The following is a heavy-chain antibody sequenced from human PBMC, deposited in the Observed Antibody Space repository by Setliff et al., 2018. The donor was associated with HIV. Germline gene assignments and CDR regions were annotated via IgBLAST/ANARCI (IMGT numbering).Heavy chain of an antibody. J-gene: IGHJ6*01. CDR1: GGSISSNSYY. D-gene: IGHD3-10*01. Sequence: SETLSLTCTVSGGSISSNSYYWGWIRQPPGKGLEWIGSIYHSGRTYYNPSLKSRVTISVDTSKNQFSLKLSSVTAADTAVYYCARDNSYYYGSGSHYWYGMDVWGQGTTVTVSS. CDR2: IYHSGRT. V-gene: IGHV4-39*07. CDR3: ARDNSYYYGSGSHYWYGMDV.